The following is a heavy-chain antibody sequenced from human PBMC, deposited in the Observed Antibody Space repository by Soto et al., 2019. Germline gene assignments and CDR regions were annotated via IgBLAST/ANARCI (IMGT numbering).Heavy chain of an antibody. CDR2: ISTYNGDT. D-gene: IGHD2-2*01. J-gene: IGHJ5*02. CDR3: ARPYCSTTSCHNWFDP. Sequence: ASVKVSCKASGYTFTTYGISWVRQAPGQGLEWMGWISTYNGDTNYAQKLQGRVTMTTDTSTSTAYMELRSLRSDDTAVYYCARPYCSTTSCHNWFDPWGQGTLVTVS. CDR1: GYTFTTYG. V-gene: IGHV1-18*01.